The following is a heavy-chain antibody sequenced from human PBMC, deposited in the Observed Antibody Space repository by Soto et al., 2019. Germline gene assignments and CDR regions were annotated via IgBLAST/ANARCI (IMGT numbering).Heavy chain of an antibody. CDR2: IYYSVST. D-gene: IGHD3-22*01. V-gene: IGHV4-59*01. J-gene: IGHJ4*02. CDR1: GGSISSYY. CDR3: ARQLYYDSSGSWSEFAY. Sequence: SETLSLTCTVSGGSISSYYWSWIRQPPGKGLEWIGYIYYSVSTNYNPSLKSRVTISVDTSKNQFSLKLSSVTAEDTAVYYCARQLYYDSSGSWSEFAYWGQGTRVIVAS.